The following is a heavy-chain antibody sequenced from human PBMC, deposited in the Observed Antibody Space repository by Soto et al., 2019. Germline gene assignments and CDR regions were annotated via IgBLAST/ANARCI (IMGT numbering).Heavy chain of an antibody. CDR1: GFTFSRYA. J-gene: IGHJ6*02. Sequence: LRLSCAASGFTFSRYAMSWVRQAPGKGLEWVSTVTGGGHTTYNADSVNGRFTISRDNSKNTLYLQMNNLRAEDTAIYYCASSSGDLDVYGMDIWGPGTTVTVSS. D-gene: IGHD3-10*01. CDR2: VTGGGHTT. CDR3: ASSSGDLDVYGMDI. V-gene: IGHV3-23*01.